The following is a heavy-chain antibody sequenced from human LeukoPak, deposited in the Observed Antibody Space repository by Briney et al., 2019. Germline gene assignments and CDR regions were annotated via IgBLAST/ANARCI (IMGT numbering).Heavy chain of an antibody. Sequence: TGGSLRLSCAASGFTFDDYAMHWVRQAPGKGLEWVSGISWNSGSIGYADSVKGRFTISRDNAKNSLYLQMNSLRAEDTALYYCAKDSQGIVGATIDYWGQGTRVTVSS. CDR3: AKDSQGIVGATIDY. CDR2: ISWNSGSI. V-gene: IGHV3-9*01. CDR1: GFTFDDYA. J-gene: IGHJ4*02. D-gene: IGHD1-26*01.